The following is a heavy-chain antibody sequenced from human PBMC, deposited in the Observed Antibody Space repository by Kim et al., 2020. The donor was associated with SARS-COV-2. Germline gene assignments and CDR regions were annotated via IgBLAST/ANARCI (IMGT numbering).Heavy chain of an antibody. CDR3: ASSYCGGDCLDAFDI. Sequence: ADSVKGRFTISRDNAKNSLYLQMNSLRAEDTALYHCASSYCGGDCLDAFDIWGQGTMVTVSS. J-gene: IGHJ3*02. V-gene: IGHV3-20*01. D-gene: IGHD2-21*02.